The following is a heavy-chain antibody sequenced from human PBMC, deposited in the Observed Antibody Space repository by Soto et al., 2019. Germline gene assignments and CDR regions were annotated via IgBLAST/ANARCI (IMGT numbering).Heavy chain of an antibody. D-gene: IGHD5-12*01. J-gene: IGHJ6*02. CDR3: ANLWGDGYNLGQDYNAMVV. CDR1: GFSFENYG. CDR2: IWYDGSLQ. V-gene: IGHV3-33*03. Sequence: QVQMVESGGGVVQPGRSLRLSCAASGFSFENYGMHWVRQAPDRALEWVAIIWYDGSLQYYAAAVKGRFTISRDNSKTTLYLEMNSLRAGETAVYYCANLWGDGYNLGQDYNAMVVWAQGTTVIV.